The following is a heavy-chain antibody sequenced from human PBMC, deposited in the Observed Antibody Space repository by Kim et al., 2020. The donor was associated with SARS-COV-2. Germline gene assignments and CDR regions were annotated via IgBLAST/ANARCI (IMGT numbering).Heavy chain of an antibody. D-gene: IGHD1-26*01. CDR3: AKDIRWERWDGFDY. V-gene: IGHV3-9*01. J-gene: IGHJ4*02. Sequence: ADSGKGRFTSSRDNAKNSLYLQMNSLGAEDTALYSCAKDIRWERWDGFDYWGQGTLVTVSS.